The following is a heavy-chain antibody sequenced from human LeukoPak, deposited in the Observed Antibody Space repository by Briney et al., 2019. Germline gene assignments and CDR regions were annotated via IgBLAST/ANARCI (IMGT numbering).Heavy chain of an antibody. D-gene: IGHD3-22*01. J-gene: IGHJ4*02. CDR1: GGSISSHY. Sequence: PSETLSLTCTVSGGSISSHYWSWIRQSPGKGLEWIGYINYSGNTNYNPSLKSRVTMSVDTSKNQFSLRLNAVTAADTAVYYCASRWHNDKFDHWGQGTLVTVSS. V-gene: IGHV4-59*08. CDR3: ASRWHNDKFDH. CDR2: INYSGNT.